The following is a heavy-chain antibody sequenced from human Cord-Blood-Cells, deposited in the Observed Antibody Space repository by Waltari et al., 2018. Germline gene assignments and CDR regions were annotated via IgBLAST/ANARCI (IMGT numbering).Heavy chain of an antibody. CDR1: GFPFDDYA. D-gene: IGHD2-21*01. CDR2: ISWNSGSI. CDR3: AKDDLLEAYFDY. J-gene: IGHJ4*02. Sequence: EVQLVESGGGLVQPGRSLRLSCAASGFPFDDYAMHWVRQAPGKGLEWVSGISWNSGSIGYADSVKGRFTISRDNAKNSLYLQMNSLRAEDTALYYCAKDDLLEAYFDYWGQGTLVTVSS. V-gene: IGHV3-9*01.